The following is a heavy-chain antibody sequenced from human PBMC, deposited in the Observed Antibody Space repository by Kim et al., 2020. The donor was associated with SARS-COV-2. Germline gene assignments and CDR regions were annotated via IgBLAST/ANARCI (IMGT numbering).Heavy chain of an antibody. CDR1: GGSISSYY. CDR2: IYTSGST. D-gene: IGHD6-6*01. V-gene: IGHV4-4*07. J-gene: IGHJ3*02. CDR3: ARCAAARPHLIDAFDI. Sequence: SETLSLTCTVSGGSISSYYWSWIRQPAGKGLEWIGRIYTSGSTNYNPSLKSRVTMSVDTSKNQFSLKLSSVTAADTAVYYCARCAAARPHLIDAFDIWGQGTMVTVSS.